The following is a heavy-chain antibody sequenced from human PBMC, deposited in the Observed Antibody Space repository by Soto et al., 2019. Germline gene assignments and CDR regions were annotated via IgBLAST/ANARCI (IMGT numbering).Heavy chain of an antibody. CDR1: VFTFISYG. D-gene: IGHD1-26*01. CDR3: ARDNPIYSGSYPGY. J-gene: IGHJ4*02. CDR2: VWYDGSNK. Sequence: GWSLRLACAASVFTFISYGMQWVRQPPGKGLEWVAVVWYDGSNKYYADSVKGRFTISRDNSKNTLYLQMNSLRAEDTAVYYCARDNPIYSGSYPGYWGQGTLVTVSS. V-gene: IGHV3-33*01.